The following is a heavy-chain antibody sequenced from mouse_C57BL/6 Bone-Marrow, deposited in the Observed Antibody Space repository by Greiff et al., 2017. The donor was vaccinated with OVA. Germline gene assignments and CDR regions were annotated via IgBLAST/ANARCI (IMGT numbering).Heavy chain of an antibody. V-gene: IGHV5-6*02. CDR2: ISSGGSYT. J-gene: IGHJ3*01. CDR3: ARHDGKGFAY. Sequence: EVMLVESGGDLVKPGGSLKLSCAASGFTFSSYGMSWVRQTPDKRLEWVATISSGGSYTYYPDTMERRFIISRDNTKKTLYLQMSSLRSEDTALYYCARHDGKGFAYWGQGTLVTVSA. CDR1: GFTFSSYG. D-gene: IGHD2-3*01.